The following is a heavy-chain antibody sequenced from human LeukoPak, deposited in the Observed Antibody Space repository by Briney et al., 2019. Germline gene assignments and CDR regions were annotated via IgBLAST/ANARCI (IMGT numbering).Heavy chain of an antibody. V-gene: IGHV3-48*04. CDR2: ISSSSSTI. Sequence: GGSLRLSCAASGFTFSSYSMNWVRQAPGKGLEWVSYISSSSSTIYYADSVKGRFTISRDNAKSSLYLQMNSLRAEDTAVYYCARGLGGQIDYWGQGTLATVSS. CDR3: ARGLGGQIDY. D-gene: IGHD3-16*01. CDR1: GFTFSSYS. J-gene: IGHJ4*02.